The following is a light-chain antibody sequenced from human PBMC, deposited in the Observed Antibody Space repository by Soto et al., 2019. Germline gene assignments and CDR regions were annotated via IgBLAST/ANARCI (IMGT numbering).Light chain of an antibody. J-gene: IGKJ1*01. CDR2: DAS. CDR3: QQYDSDSPGT. CDR1: QSISSW. V-gene: IGKV1-5*01. Sequence: DIQMTQSPSTLSASVGDRVTITCRASQSISSWLAWYQQKPGKAPKLLIYDASNLESGVPSRFSGSGSGTEFTLTISSLQPDDFATYYCQQYDSDSPGTFGQGTKVDI.